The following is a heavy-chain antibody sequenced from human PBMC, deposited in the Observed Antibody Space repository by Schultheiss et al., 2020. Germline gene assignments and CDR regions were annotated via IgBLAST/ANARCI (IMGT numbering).Heavy chain of an antibody. V-gene: IGHV3-13*01. CDR3: ARGGVAHYDGGMDV. CDR1: GFTFSSYS. CDR2: IGTAGDT. J-gene: IGHJ6*02. Sequence: WGSLRLSCAASGFTFSSYSMNWVRQATGKGLEWVSAIGTAGDTYYPGSVKGRFTISRENAKNSLYLQMNSLRAGDTAVYYCARGGVAHYDGGMDVWGQGTTVTVSS. D-gene: IGHD4/OR15-4a*01.